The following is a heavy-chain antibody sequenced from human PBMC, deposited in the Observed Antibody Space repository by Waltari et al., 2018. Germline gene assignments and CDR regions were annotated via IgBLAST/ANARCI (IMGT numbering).Heavy chain of an antibody. CDR2: IYSGGST. J-gene: IGHJ6*02. CDR1: GFTVSSNY. D-gene: IGHD2-21*01. Sequence: EVQLVESGGGLIQPGGSLSLSCAASGFTVSSNYMSWVRQAPGKGLEWVSVIYSGGSTYYADSVKGRFTISRDNSKNTLYLQMNSLRAEDTAVYYCAREGEYPPKGDYYYYGMDVWGQGTT. CDR3: AREGEYPPKGDYYYYGMDV. V-gene: IGHV3-53*01.